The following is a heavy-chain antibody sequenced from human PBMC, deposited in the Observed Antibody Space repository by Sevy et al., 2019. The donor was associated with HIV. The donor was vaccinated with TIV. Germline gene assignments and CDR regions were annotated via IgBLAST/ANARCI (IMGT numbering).Heavy chain of an antibody. CDR2: IYPGDSDT. D-gene: IGHD2-2*01. CDR3: ARYPIVVVPAAEYYFDY. CDR1: GYTFSNYW. Sequence: GESLKISCKGSGYTFSNYWIGWVHQMPGKGLEWMGVIYPGDSDTRYSPSFQGQVNISADKSSSTAYLQWSSLKTSDTAIYYCARYPIVVVPAAEYYFDYWGQGTLVTVSS. J-gene: IGHJ4*02. V-gene: IGHV5-51*07.